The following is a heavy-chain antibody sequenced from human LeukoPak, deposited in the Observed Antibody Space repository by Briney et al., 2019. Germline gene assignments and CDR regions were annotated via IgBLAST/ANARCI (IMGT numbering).Heavy chain of an antibody. D-gene: IGHD4-17*01. Sequence: SQILSLTCTVSGGSISSGDYYWSWIRQPPGKGLEWIGYIYYSGSTYYNPSLKSRVTISVDTSKNQFSLKLSSVTAADTAVYYCARVSAVTYYFDYWGQGTLVTVSS. J-gene: IGHJ4*02. CDR3: ARVSAVTYYFDY. CDR2: IYYSGST. V-gene: IGHV4-30-4*01. CDR1: GGSISSGDYY.